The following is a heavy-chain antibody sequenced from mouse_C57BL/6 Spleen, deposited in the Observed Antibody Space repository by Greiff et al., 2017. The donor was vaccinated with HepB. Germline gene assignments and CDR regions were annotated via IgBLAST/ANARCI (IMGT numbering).Heavy chain of an antibody. CDR2: ISNGGGST. J-gene: IGHJ2*01. CDR1: GFTFSDYY. CDR3: AIQDFDY. Sequence: EVKLVESGGGLVQPGGSLKLSCAASGFTFSDYYMYWVRQTPEKRLEWVAYISNGGGSTYYPDTVKGRFTISRDNAKNTLYLQMSRLKSEDTAMYYCAIQDFDYWRQGTTLTVSS. V-gene: IGHV5-12*01.